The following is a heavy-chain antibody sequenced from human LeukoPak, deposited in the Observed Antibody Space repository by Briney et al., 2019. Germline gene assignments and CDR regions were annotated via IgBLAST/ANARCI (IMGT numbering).Heavy chain of an antibody. CDR1: GGSFSGYY. CDR2: INHSGST. CDR3: ARSLIGYCSSTSCYKYFQH. D-gene: IGHD2-2*02. J-gene: IGHJ1*01. Sequence: PSETLSLTYAVYGGSFSGYYWSWIRQPPGKGLEWIGEINHSGSTNYNPSLKSRVTISVDTSKNQFSLKLSSVTAADTAVYYCARSLIGYCSSTSCYKYFQHWGQGTLVTVSS. V-gene: IGHV4-34*01.